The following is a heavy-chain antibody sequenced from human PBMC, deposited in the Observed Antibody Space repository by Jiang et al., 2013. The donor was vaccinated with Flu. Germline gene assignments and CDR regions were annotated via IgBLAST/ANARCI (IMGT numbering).Heavy chain of an antibody. CDR1: GGSISSSSYY. D-gene: IGHD5-24*01. Sequence: TCTVSGGSISSSSYYWGWIRQPPGKGLEWIGSIYYSGSTYYNPSLKSRVTISVDTSKNQFSLKLSSVTAADTAVYYCARHLRDGRFSRAFDYWGQGTLVTVSS. V-gene: IGHV4-39*01. CDR3: ARHLRDGRFSRAFDY. CDR2: IYYSGST. J-gene: IGHJ4*02.